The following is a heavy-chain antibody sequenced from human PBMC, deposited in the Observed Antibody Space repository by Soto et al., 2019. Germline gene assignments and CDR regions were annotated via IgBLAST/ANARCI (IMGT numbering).Heavy chain of an antibody. CDR1: GASVTSSTYY. D-gene: IGHD4-17*01. V-gene: IGHV4-39*01. Sequence: QLQLQESGPGLVKPSETLSLTCTVSGASVTSSTYYRGWIRQPPGKGLEWIGSIYYSGSTYYNPSLRRRVTLSADTSKNHVSLKLTSVTAADTAVYYCANDYGDYKSYYGMDVWGQGTTVTVSS. CDR3: ANDYGDYKSYYGMDV. CDR2: IYYSGST. J-gene: IGHJ6*02.